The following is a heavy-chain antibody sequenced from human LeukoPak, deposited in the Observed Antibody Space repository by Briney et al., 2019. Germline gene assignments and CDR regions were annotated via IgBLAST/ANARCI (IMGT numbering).Heavy chain of an antibody. J-gene: IGHJ4*02. D-gene: IGHD2-8*02. V-gene: IGHV3-74*01. Sequence: GGSLRLSCAASGFALSMYWMHWVRQVPGKGLVWVARIDTDVRKTDYADSVKGRFTISRDNAKNTLYLQMNSLRAEDTAVYYCARGLLGIDYWGPGTLATVSS. CDR1: GFALSMYW. CDR2: IDTDVRKT. CDR3: ARGLLGIDY.